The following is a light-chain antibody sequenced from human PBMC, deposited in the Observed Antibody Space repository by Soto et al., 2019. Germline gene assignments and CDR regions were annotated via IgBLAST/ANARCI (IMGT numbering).Light chain of an antibody. Sequence: EIVMTQSPATLSVSPGEGATRSCRSSESIRQDLAWYQEKPGQPPRLLIYAASTRATGIPARFSGSESETEFALTIRSLQSEDFGVFYCHKYANGLSFGGGTSVEIK. CDR3: HKYANGLS. J-gene: IGKJ4*01. CDR2: AAS. CDR1: ESIRQD. V-gene: IGKV3-15*01.